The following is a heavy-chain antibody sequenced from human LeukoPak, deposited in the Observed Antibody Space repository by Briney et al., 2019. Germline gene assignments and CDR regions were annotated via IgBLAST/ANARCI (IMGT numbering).Heavy chain of an antibody. Sequence: SETLSLTCTVSGGSISSYYWSWIRQPAGKGLEWIGRIYTSGSTNYNPSLKSRVTMSVDTSKNQFSLKLTSVTAADTAVYDCARDLSHSGWYQEGYWGQGTLVTVSS. V-gene: IGHV4-4*07. CDR2: IYTSGST. J-gene: IGHJ4*02. CDR1: GGSISSYY. D-gene: IGHD6-19*01. CDR3: ARDLSHSGWYQEGY.